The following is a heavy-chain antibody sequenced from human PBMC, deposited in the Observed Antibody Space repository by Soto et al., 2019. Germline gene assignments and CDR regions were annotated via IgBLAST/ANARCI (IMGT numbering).Heavy chain of an antibody. V-gene: IGHV3-53*01. D-gene: IGHD3-22*01. J-gene: IGHJ3*01. CDR1: GFTASNNY. CDR3: ARGLKIRHDAFDL. Sequence: GGSLRLSCAPSGFTASNNYMNWVRQAPGKRLEWVSIIYSDGSTYYADYVKGRFTISRDNSKNTLYLQMDSLRAEDTAVYFCARGLKIRHDAFDLWGPGTMVTVSS. CDR2: IYSDGST.